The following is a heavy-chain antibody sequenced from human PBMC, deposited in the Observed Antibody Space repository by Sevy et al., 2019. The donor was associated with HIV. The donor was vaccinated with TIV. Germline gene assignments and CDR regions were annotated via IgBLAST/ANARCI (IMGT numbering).Heavy chain of an antibody. Sequence: SETLSLTCAVYGGSFSGYYWSWIRQPPGKGLEWIGEINHSGSTNYNPSLKSRVTITVDTSKNQFSLKLSSVTAADTAVYYCAGVQQLENFDYWGQGTLVTVSS. J-gene: IGHJ4*02. D-gene: IGHD6-13*01. CDR2: INHSGST. CDR3: AGVQQLENFDY. V-gene: IGHV4-34*01. CDR1: GGSFSGYY.